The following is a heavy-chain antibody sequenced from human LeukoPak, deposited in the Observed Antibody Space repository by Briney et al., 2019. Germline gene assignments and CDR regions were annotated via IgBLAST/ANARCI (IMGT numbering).Heavy chain of an antibody. J-gene: IGHJ3*02. D-gene: IGHD4-17*01. Sequence: ASVKVSXKASGYTFTGYYMHWVRQAPGQGLEWMGWINLNSGGTNYAQKFQGRVTMTRDTSISTAYMELSRLRSDDTAVYYCARDDYGDSVGGAFDIWGQGTMVTVSS. V-gene: IGHV1-2*02. CDR2: INLNSGGT. CDR1: GYTFTGYY. CDR3: ARDDYGDSVGGAFDI.